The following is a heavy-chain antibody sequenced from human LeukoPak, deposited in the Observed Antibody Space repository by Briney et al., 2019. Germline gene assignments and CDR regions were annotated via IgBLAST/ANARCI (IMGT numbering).Heavy chain of an antibody. V-gene: IGHV3-30*02. Sequence: GGSLRLSCAASGFTFNIYCMHWVRQAPGKGLEWVAFIRYDGSHKYYADSVKGRFTISRDNSKNTLYLQVDSLRPDDTAMYYCAKVSEQLVHDYWGPGTLVTVSS. CDR3: AKVSEQLVHDY. CDR1: GFTFNIYC. D-gene: IGHD6-13*01. CDR2: IRYDGSHK. J-gene: IGHJ4*02.